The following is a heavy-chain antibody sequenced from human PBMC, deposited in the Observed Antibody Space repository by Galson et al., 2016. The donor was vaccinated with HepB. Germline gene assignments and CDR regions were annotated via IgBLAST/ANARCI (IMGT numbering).Heavy chain of an antibody. J-gene: IGHJ4*02. V-gene: IGHV3-23*01. D-gene: IGHD2-15*01. CDR3: TKIGSGYFEY. Sequence: SLRLSCAASGFTFSSYTMSWVRQAPGEGLEWVSILDHTGDITYYADSVKGRFTISRDNSKNRIYLHMNSLRAEDTASYSCTKIGSGYFEYWGLGTLVTVSS. CDR2: LDHTGDIT. CDR1: GFTFSSYT.